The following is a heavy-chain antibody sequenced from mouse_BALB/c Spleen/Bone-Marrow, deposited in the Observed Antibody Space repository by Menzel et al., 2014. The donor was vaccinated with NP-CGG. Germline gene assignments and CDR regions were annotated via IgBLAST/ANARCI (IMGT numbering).Heavy chain of an antibody. Sequence: VQLQQLGAELVKPGASVKLSCTASGFNIKDTYMHWVKQRPEQGLEWIGRIDPANGNTKYDPKFQGKATITADTSSNTAYLQLSSLTSEDTAVYYCARNYGYGKSFAYWGQGTLVTVSA. CDR2: IDPANGNT. D-gene: IGHD2-2*01. CDR1: GFNIKDTY. CDR3: ARNYGYGKSFAY. V-gene: IGHV14-3*02. J-gene: IGHJ3*01.